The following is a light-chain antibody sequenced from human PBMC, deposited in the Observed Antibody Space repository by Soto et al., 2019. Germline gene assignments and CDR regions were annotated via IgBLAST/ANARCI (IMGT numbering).Light chain of an antibody. CDR3: QQYDSYPYI. CDR1: QDIGRS. Sequence: DIQMTQSPSSLSASVGDRVTITCRASQDIGRSSAWFQQKPGQAPKSLVYDAFIFQSGVPSRFTVSGSGTDFTLTISGLQPEDFATYYCQQYDSYPYIFGGGTKVEIK. V-gene: IGKV1-16*01. J-gene: IGKJ4*01. CDR2: DAF.